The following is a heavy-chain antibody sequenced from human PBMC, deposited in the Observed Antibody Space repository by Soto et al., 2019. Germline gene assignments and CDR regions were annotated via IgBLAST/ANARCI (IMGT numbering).Heavy chain of an antibody. V-gene: IGHV4-4*02. CDR2: IYHSGAT. J-gene: IGHJ4*01. CDR1: GGSISTNW. CDR3: ARHIAVSGTRGFDF. D-gene: IGHD6-19*01. Sequence: QVQLQESGPGLMKPSGTLSLTCAVSGGSISTNWWSWVRQPPGKGLEWIGEIYHSGATNYNPSLKDRVTMSVDKAQNHLSLNLNSVTAADTAVYYCARHIAVSGTRGFDFWGHGKLVTVSS.